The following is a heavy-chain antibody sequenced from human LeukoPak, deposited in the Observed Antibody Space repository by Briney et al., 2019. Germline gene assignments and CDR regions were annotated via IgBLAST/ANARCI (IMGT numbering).Heavy chain of an antibody. CDR1: GGSISDYY. D-gene: IGHD2-2*01. CDR3: ARGELEGYCSSTSCPPDY. V-gene: IGHV4-4*07. Sequence: SETLSLTCTVSGGSISDYYWSWIRQPAGKGLEWIGRIYSSGSTNYNPSLKSRVTMSVDPSKNQFSLKLTSVTAADTTVYYCARGELEGYCSSTSCPPDYWGQGTLVTVSS. J-gene: IGHJ4*02. CDR2: IYSSGST.